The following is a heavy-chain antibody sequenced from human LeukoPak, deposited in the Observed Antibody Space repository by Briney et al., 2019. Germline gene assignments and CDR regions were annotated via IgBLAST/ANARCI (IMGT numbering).Heavy chain of an antibody. CDR2: IYTSGST. D-gene: IGHD3-10*01. V-gene: IGHV4-4*07. CDR1: GGSISSYY. Sequence: SETLSLTCTVSGGSISSYYWSWIRQPAGKGLEWIGRIYTSGSTNYNPSLKSRVTMSVDTSKNQFSLKLSSVTAADTAVYYCARGGGRYGSGSYFTGGTSVGDYWGQGTLVTVSS. J-gene: IGHJ4*02. CDR3: ARGGGRYGSGSYFTGGTSVGDY.